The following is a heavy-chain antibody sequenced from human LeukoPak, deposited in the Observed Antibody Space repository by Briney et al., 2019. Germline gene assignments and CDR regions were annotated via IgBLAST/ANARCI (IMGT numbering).Heavy chain of an antibody. J-gene: IGHJ4*02. CDR3: ARMDKATIEY. D-gene: IGHD5-24*01. CDR1: GGSISSGSYY. Sequence: SETLSLTCTVSGGSISSGSYYWGWIRQPPGKGLEWIGSIYYSGSTYYNPSLKSRVTISVDTSKNQFSLKLSSVTAADTAVYYCARMDKATIEYWGQGTLVTVSS. CDR2: IYYSGST. V-gene: IGHV4-39*07.